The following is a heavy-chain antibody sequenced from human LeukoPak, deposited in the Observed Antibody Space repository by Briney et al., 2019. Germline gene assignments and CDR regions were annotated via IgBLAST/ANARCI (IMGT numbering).Heavy chain of an antibody. CDR2: IIPGLGII. CDR3: ARALSDTSGYELTY. Sequence: GASVKVSCKASGGTFSNYTITWVRQAPGQGLEWMGRIIPGLGIINYAQKFQGRVTVTADKYTSTAYMELSSLRADDTAVYYRARALSDTSGYELTYWGQGTLVTVSS. CDR1: GGTFSNYT. V-gene: IGHV1-69*02. J-gene: IGHJ4*02. D-gene: IGHD3-22*01.